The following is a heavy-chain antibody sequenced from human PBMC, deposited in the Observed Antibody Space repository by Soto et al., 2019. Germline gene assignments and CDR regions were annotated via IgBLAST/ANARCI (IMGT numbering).Heavy chain of an antibody. V-gene: IGHV3-23*01. CDR2: ISGSGSTT. Sequence: GGSLRLSCAASGFSFNNHAMTWVRQAPGKGLEWVSGISGSGSTTHYADSVKGRFTISRDNSKDTLYPQMNSLRADDTAVYFSAKDRLMLTIVVVGAFDFWGLGTMVTVSS. CDR1: GFSFNNHA. J-gene: IGHJ3*01. D-gene: IGHD3-22*01. CDR3: AKDRLMLTIVVVGAFDF.